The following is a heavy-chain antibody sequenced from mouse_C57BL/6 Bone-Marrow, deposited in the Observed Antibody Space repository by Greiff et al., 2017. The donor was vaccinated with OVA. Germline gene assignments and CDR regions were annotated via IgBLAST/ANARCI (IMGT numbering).Heavy chain of an antibody. CDR3: AIQGIYYGYDGTDY. V-gene: IGHV5-6*01. J-gene: IGHJ2*01. CDR1: GFTFSSYG. D-gene: IGHD2-2*01. Sequence: EVQVVESGGDLVKPGGSLKLSCAASGFTFSSYGMSWVRQTPDKRLEWVATISSGGSYTYYTASVKGRFTISRDNAKNTLYLQMSSLKSDDTAMYYCAIQGIYYGYDGTDYWGQGTTLTVSS. CDR2: ISSGGSYT.